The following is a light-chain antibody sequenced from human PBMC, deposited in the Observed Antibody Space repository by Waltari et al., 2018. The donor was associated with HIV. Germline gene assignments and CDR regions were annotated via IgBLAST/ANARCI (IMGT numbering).Light chain of an antibody. J-gene: IGLJ2*01. V-gene: IGLV1-44*01. Sequence: QSLLAQPPSVSGTPGQRVSITCSGSDSNIGSDPVNWYQQLPGTAPRLIIFSNNIRPFGVPERFSGSRSGTSASLAINELQSDDEGDYYCAAWDDRLNGVAFGGGTKLTVL. CDR1: DSNIGSDP. CDR2: SNN. CDR3: AAWDDRLNGVA.